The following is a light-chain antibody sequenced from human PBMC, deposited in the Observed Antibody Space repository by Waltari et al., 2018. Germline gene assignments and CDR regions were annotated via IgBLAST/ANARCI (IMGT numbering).Light chain of an antibody. CDR3: SSYTSSSTLV. V-gene: IGLV2-14*01. CDR1: SSDVDGYNY. CDR2: DVS. Sequence: QSALTQPASVSGSPGRSITISCTGTSSDVDGYNYVSWYQQHPGKAPKLIIYDVSKRPSGGSNRLSGSKSGNTASLTISGLQAEDEADYYCSSYTSSSTLVFGGGTKLTVL. J-gene: IGLJ3*02.